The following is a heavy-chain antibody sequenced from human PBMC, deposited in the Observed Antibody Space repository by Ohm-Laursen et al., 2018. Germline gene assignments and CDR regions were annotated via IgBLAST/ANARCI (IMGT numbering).Heavy chain of an antibody. J-gene: IGHJ6*02. CDR3: ARDKTVTRPYYYYGMDV. V-gene: IGHV3-21*01. Sequence: SLRLSCAAPGFSFTTYAMNWVRQAPGKGLEWISYINEVSSHIYDADSVKGRITVARDNAKNSLYLQMNSLRAEDTAVYYCARDKTVTRPYYYYGMDVWGQGTTVTVSS. CDR1: GFSFTTYA. CDR2: INEVSSHI. D-gene: IGHD4-17*01.